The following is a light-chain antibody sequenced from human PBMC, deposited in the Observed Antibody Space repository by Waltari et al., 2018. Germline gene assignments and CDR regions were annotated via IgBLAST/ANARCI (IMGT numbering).Light chain of an antibody. J-gene: IGKJ5*01. CDR2: DTS. V-gene: IGKV1D-12*01. CDR3: LQVSNFPIT. Sequence: DIQMTQSPSSGSASIGDRVTLSCRASQDIGRFLVWYQQTPGRSPKLLIFDTSSLQSGVPSRFSGSGSGTEFTLTIGSLQPEDFATYYCLQVSNFPITFGQGTRLEIQ. CDR1: QDIGRF.